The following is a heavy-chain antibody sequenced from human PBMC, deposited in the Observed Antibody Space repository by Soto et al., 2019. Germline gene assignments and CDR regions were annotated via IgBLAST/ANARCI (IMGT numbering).Heavy chain of an antibody. CDR3: AKDRDIVVAVAAWDAFDI. D-gene: IGHD2-15*01. J-gene: IGHJ3*02. V-gene: IGHV3-23*01. CDR1: GFTFSSYA. CDR2: ISGSGGST. Sequence: EVQLLESGGGLVQPGGSLRLSCAASGFTFSSYAMSWVRQAPGKGLEWVSAISGSGGSTYYADSVKGRFTISRDNSKNTLYLQMNSLRAEDTAVYYCAKDRDIVVAVAAWDAFDIWGQGTMVTVSS.